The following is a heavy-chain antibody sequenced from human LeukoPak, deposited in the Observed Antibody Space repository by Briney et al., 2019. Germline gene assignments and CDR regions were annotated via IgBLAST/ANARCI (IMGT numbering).Heavy chain of an antibody. J-gene: IGHJ4*02. D-gene: IGHD3-22*01. V-gene: IGHV4-59*08. CDR3: ARALYDSSGYSYYFDY. CDR2: IYYSGST. CDR1: GGSISSYY. Sequence: SGTLSLTCTVSGGSISSYYWSWIRQPPGKGLEWIGYIYYSGSTNYNPSLKSRVTISVDTSKNQFSLKLSSVTAADTAVYYCARALYDSSGYSYYFDYWGQGTLVTVSS.